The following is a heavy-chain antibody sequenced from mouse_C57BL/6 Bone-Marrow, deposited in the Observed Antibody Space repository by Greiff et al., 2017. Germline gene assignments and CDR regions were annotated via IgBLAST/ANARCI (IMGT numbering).Heavy chain of an antibody. V-gene: IGHV1-54*01. D-gene: IGHD2-12*01. CDR3: ARWSSYGDWYFDV. Sequence: VQLQQSGAELVRPGTSVKVSCKASGYAFTNYLIEWVKQRPGQGLEWIGVFNPGSGGTNYNAKFKGKATLTADKSSSTAYMQLSSLTSADYAVDFCARWSSYGDWYFDVWGKGTTVTVSS. J-gene: IGHJ1*03. CDR2: FNPGSGGT. CDR1: GYAFTNYL.